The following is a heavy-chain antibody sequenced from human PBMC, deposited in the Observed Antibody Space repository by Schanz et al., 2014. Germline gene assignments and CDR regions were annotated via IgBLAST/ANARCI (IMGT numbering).Heavy chain of an antibody. V-gene: IGHV3-9*01. CDR1: GFTFADYA. J-gene: IGHJ4*02. CDR3: AATTILAD. D-gene: IGHD3-3*01. CDR2: ISWNGAGI. Sequence: DVQLVESGGGLVQPGRSLRLSCAASGFTFADYAMHWVRQAPGKGLEWVSGISWNGAGIGYADSVKGRFTISRDNAKSSLYLQMNSLRDEDTAVYYCAATTILADWGQGTLVAVSS.